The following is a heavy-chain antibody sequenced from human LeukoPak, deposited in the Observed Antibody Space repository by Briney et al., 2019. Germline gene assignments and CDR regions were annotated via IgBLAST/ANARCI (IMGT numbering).Heavy chain of an antibody. J-gene: IGHJ6*03. V-gene: IGHV3-7*01. CDR3: ASIAAAGRYYYYYYMDV. CDR1: GFTFSSYW. CDR2: IKQDGSEK. D-gene: IGHD6-13*01. Sequence: GGSLRLSCAASGFTFSSYWMSWVRQAPGKGLERVANIKQDGSEKYYVDSVKGRFTISRDNAKNSLYLQMNSLRAEDTAVYYCASIAAAGRYYYYYYMDVWGKGTTVTVSS.